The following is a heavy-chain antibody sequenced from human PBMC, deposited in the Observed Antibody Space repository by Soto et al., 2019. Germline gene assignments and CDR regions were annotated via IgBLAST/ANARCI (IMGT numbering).Heavy chain of an antibody. J-gene: IGHJ4*02. Sequence: QITLKESGPTLVKPTQTLTLTCTFSGFSLSTSGVGVGWIRQPPGKALEWLALIYWDDDKRYSPSLKSRLTITKDTSKNQVVLTMTNMDPVDTATYYCAHTYCSGGSCYGFPDYWGQGTLVTVSS. CDR2: IYWDDDK. V-gene: IGHV2-5*02. D-gene: IGHD2-15*01. CDR1: GFSLSTSGVG. CDR3: AHTYCSGGSCYGFPDY.